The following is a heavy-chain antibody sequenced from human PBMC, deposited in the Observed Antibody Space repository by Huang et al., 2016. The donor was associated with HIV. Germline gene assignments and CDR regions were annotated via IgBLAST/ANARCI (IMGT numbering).Heavy chain of an antibody. CDR2: IFWDDDK. J-gene: IGHJ4*02. CDR3: AHRQTYDFWSGSFDS. V-gene: IGHV2-5*02. CDR1: GFSITPDGAG. Sequence: QITLKESGPTLVKPTQTLTLTCTFSGFSITPDGAGVGWIRQPPGTALEWHALIFWDDDKRYCPSLKNRLSITKDTSKYQVVLTMTNMDPVDTATYFCAHRQTYDFWSGSFDSWGQGTLVTVSS. D-gene: IGHD3-3*01.